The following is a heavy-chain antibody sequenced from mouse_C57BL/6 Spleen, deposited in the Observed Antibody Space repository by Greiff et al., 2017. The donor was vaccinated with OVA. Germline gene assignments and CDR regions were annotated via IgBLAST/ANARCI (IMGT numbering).Heavy chain of an antibody. V-gene: IGHV1-53*01. J-gene: IGHJ2*01. CDR2: INPSNGGT. Sequence: QVQLKQPGTELVKPGASVKLSCKASGYTFPSYWMHWVKQRPGQGLEWIGNINPSNGGTNYNEKFKSKATLTVDKSSSTAYMQLSSLTSEDSAVYYCARDDLVRQYYFDYWGQGTTLTVSS. CDR3: ARDDLVRQYYFDY. D-gene: IGHD1-1*01. CDR1: GYTFPSYW.